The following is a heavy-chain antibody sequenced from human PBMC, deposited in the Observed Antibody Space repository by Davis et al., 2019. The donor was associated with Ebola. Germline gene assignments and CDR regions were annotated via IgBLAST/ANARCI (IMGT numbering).Heavy chain of an antibody. V-gene: IGHV3-23*01. CDR3: AKDTFGELLWGPFDY. CDR1: AITFSSYA. CDR2: ISGSGGNT. D-gene: IGHD3-10*01. Sequence: GESLKISCADSAITFSSYAMTWVRQAPGKGLEWVSAISGSGGNTYYADSAKGRFTISRDNAKNSLYLQMNSLRAEDTAVYYCAKDTFGELLWGPFDYWGQGTLVTVSS. J-gene: IGHJ4*02.